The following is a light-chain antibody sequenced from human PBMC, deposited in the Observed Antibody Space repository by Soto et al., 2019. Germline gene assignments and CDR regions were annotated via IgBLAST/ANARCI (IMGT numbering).Light chain of an antibody. J-gene: IGKJ1*01. Sequence: EIVMTQPPATLSVSPGERATLSCRASQSASNNLAWYQHKPGQAPRLLIYGASTRATGTPARFSGSGSGTEFTLTISSPQSEDFAVYYCQQYNYWPPWTFGQGTKVDI. CDR3: QQYNYWPPWT. CDR2: GAS. CDR1: QSASNN. V-gene: IGKV3-15*01.